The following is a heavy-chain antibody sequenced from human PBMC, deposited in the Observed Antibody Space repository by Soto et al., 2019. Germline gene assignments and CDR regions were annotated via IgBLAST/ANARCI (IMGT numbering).Heavy chain of an antibody. J-gene: IGHJ4*02. CDR1: GGSISSGDYY. V-gene: IGHV4-30-4*01. D-gene: IGHD3-10*01. CDR3: ARSMVRGRTYYFDY. Sequence: PSETLSLTCTVSGGSISSGDYYWSWIRQPPGKGLEWIGYIYYSGSTYYNPSLKSRVTISVDTSKNQFSLKLSSVTAADTAVYYCARSMVRGRTYYFDYWGQGTLVTVSS. CDR2: IYYSGST.